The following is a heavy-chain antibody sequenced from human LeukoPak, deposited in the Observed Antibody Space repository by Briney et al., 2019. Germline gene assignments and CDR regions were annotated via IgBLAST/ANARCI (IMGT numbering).Heavy chain of an antibody. V-gene: IGHV3-23*01. CDR1: GFTFSNYA. CDR3: AKGPDSGYSSRFCDC. CDR2: ISGSGGST. D-gene: IGHD6-13*01. Sequence: GGSLRLSCAASGFTFSNYAMNWVRQAPGRGLEWVSAISGSGGSTYYADSVKGRFTISRDNSKITPYLQMSSLRAEDTAIYYCAKGPDSGYSSRFCDCWGQGTLVTVSS. J-gene: IGHJ4*02.